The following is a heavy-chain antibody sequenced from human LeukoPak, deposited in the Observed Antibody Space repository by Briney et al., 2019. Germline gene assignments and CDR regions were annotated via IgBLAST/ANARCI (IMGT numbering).Heavy chain of an antibody. CDR3: AKGYYGSGSYGWSDY. J-gene: IGHJ4*02. D-gene: IGHD3-10*01. V-gene: IGHV3-53*01. CDR1: GFTVSSNS. Sequence: PGGSLRLSCTVSGFTVSSNSMSWVRQAPGKGLEWVSFIYSDNTHYADSVKGRFTISRDNSKNTLFLQMNSLRAEDTAVYYCAKGYYGSGSYGWSDYWGQGTLVTVSS. CDR2: IYSDNT.